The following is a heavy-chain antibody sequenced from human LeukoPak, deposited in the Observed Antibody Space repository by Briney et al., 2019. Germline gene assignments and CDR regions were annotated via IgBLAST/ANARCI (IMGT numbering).Heavy chain of an antibody. CDR3: ARSGGLRYFDLTDAFDI. D-gene: IGHD3-9*01. CDR2: ISHNGGST. J-gene: IGHJ3*02. CDR1: GFTFSSYA. Sequence: GGSLRLSCAASGFTFSSYAIHWVRQAPGKGLEYISAISHNGGSTYYANSVKGRFTISRDNSKSTLYLHMGSLRAEDMAVYYCARSGGLRYFDLTDAFDIWGQGTTVTVSS. V-gene: IGHV3-64*01.